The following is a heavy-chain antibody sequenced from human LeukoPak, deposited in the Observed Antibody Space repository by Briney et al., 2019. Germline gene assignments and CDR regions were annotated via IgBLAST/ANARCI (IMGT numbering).Heavy chain of an antibody. CDR1: EFSFSSYW. CDR2: IKQDGSEK. CDR3: VRVPAGVIGMKDAFDI. D-gene: IGHD3-16*02. V-gene: IGHV3-7*01. J-gene: IGHJ3*02. Sequence: QPGGSLRLSCEGSEFSFSSYWMSWVRQAPGKGLEWVAKIKQDGSEKYYVDSVKGRFTISRDNAKNSMYLLMNSLRVEDTAVYYCVRVPAGVIGMKDAFDIWGQGTMVTVSS.